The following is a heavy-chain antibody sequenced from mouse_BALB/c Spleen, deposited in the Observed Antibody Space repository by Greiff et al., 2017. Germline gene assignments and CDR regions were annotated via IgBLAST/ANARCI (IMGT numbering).Heavy chain of an antibody. V-gene: IGHV1-87*01. Sequence: QVQLKQSGAELARPGASVKLSCKASGYTFTSYWMQWVKQRPGQGLEWIGAIYPGDGDTRYTQKFKGKATLTADKSSSTAYMQLSSLASEDSAVYYCARSVTTRDYYAMDYWGQGTSVTVSS. CDR3: ARSVTTRDYYAMDY. D-gene: IGHD2-2*01. CDR2: IYPGDGDT. J-gene: IGHJ4*01. CDR1: GYTFTSYW.